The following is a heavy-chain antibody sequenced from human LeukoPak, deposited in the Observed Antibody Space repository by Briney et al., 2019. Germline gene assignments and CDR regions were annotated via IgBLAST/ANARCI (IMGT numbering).Heavy chain of an antibody. CDR2: IYRSGST. V-gene: IGHV4-61*09. CDR3: ARGRGSGWPFYYYYYYMDV. Sequence: SETLSLTCTVSGGSISSGSYYWSWIRQPAGKRLEWIGHIYRSGSTNYNPSLKSRVTISVDTSKNQFSLKMSSVTAADTAVYYCARGRGSGWPFYYYYYYMDVWGKGTTVTVSS. J-gene: IGHJ6*03. D-gene: IGHD6-19*01. CDR1: GGSISSGSYY.